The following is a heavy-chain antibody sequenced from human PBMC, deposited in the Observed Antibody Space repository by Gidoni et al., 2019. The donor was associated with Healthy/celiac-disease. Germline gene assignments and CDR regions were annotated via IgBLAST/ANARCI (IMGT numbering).Heavy chain of an antibody. CDR1: GGTFSSYT. D-gene: IGHD3-3*01. J-gene: IGHJ4*02. Sequence: QVQLVQSGAAVKKPGSSVKVSCKASGGTFSSYTISWVRQAPGQGLEWMGRIIPILGIANYAQKFQGRVTITADKSTSTAYMELSSLRSEDTAVYYCAREGVYDPFDYWGQGTLVTVSS. CDR2: IIPILGIA. V-gene: IGHV1-69*08. CDR3: AREGVYDPFDY.